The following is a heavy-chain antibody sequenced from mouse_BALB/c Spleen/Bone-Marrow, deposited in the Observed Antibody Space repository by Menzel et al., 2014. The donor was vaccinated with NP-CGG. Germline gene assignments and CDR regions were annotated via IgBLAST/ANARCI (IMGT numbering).Heavy chain of an antibody. J-gene: IGHJ1*01. CDR2: ISSGSSTI. CDR3: ARWGGYFDV. Sequence: EVKLVESGGGLVQPGGSRKLSCAASGFTFSSLGMHWVRQAPEKGLEWVAYISSGSSTIYYADTVKGRFTISRDNPKNTLFLQMTSLRSEDTAMYYCARWGGYFDVWGAGTTVTVSS. V-gene: IGHV5-17*02. CDR1: GFTFSSLG.